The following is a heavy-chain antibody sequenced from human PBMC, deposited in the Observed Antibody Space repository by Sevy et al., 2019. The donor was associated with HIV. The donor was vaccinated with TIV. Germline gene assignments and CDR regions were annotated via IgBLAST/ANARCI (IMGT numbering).Heavy chain of an antibody. J-gene: IGHJ5*02. D-gene: IGHD6-13*01. CDR3: ARNSRFNWFDP. Sequence: GGSLRLSCAASGFTFSSYSMNWVRQAPGKGLEWVSSISSSSYIYYADSVKGRFTISRDNAKNSLYLQMNSLRAEDTAVYYCARNSRFNWFDPWGQGTLVTVSS. V-gene: IGHV3-21*01. CDR2: ISSSSYI. CDR1: GFTFSSYS.